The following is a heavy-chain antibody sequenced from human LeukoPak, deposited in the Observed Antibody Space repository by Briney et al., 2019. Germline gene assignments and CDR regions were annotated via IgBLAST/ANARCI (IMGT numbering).Heavy chain of an antibody. J-gene: IGHJ3*02. D-gene: IGHD3-22*01. CDR2: INPNSGGT. CDR3: TVVDPYDAFDI. Sequence: ASVKVSCKASGYTFTGYYTHWVRQAPGQGLEWMGWINPNSGGTNYAQKFQGRVTMTRDTSISTAYMELSRLRSDDTAVYYCTVVDPYDAFDIWGQGTMVTVSS. CDR1: GYTFTGYY. V-gene: IGHV1-2*02.